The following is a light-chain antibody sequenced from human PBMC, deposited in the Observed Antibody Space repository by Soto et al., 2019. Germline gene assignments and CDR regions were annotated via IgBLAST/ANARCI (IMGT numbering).Light chain of an antibody. CDR1: SSDVGGYDY. Sequence: QSALTQPASVSGSPGQSIAISCTGPSSDVGGYDYVSWYQQQSGKAPKLMIYDVSNRPSGVSNSFSGSKSGNTASLTISGLQAEDEAEYYCSSYTSSSTYVFGSGTKVTVL. CDR2: DVS. CDR3: SSYTSSSTYV. J-gene: IGLJ1*01. V-gene: IGLV2-14*01.